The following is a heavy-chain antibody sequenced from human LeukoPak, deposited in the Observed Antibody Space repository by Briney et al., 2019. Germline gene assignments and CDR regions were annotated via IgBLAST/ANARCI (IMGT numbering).Heavy chain of an antibody. Sequence: GGSLRLSCAASGFTFSSYWMSWGRQAPGKGLEWGANIKQDGSEKYYVDSVKGRFTISRDNAKNSLYLQMNSLRAEDTAVYYCARRGNYDILTGSQGNWFDPWGQGTLVTVSS. CDR1: GFTFSSYW. CDR2: IKQDGSEK. CDR3: ARRGNYDILTGSQGNWFDP. D-gene: IGHD3-9*01. J-gene: IGHJ5*02. V-gene: IGHV3-7*01.